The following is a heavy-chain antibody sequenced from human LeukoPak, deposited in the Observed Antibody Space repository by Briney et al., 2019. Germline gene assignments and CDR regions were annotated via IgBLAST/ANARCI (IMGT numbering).Heavy chain of an antibody. D-gene: IGHD2-2*01. Sequence: ASVKVSCKASGYTFTSYYMHWVRQAPGQGLEWMGIINPSGGSTSYAQKFQGRVTMTRDTSTSTVYMELSSLRSEDTAVYYCARARGGYCSSTSRYWFDPWGQGTLVTVSS. CDR2: INPSGGST. J-gene: IGHJ5*02. CDR1: GYTFTSYY. V-gene: IGHV1-46*01. CDR3: ARARGGYCSSTSRYWFDP.